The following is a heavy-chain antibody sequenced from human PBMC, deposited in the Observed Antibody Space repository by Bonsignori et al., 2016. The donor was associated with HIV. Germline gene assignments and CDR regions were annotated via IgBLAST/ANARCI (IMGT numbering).Heavy chain of an antibody. V-gene: IGHV4-30-4*01. Sequence: WIRQPPGKGLEWIGYIYYSGSTYYNPPLKSRVTISVDTSKNQFSLKLSSVTAADTAVYYCARVRYFDWTLDYWGQGTLVTVSS. D-gene: IGHD3-9*01. J-gene: IGHJ4*02. CDR2: IYYSGST. CDR3: ARVRYFDWTLDY.